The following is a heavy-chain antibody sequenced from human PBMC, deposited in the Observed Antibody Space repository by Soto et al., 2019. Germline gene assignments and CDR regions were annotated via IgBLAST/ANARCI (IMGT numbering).Heavy chain of an antibody. Sequence: PSETLSLTCAVSGGSISSSNWLGCCRQPPGKRLEWIENIYNSTTSYYNPSLKRRVTIAVDKSRTQFCLKLSSVNAADTAVYYSARHHLVVSPDALDVWGQRPMVTLSS. CDR3: ARHHLVVSPDALDV. J-gene: IGHJ3*01. D-gene: IGHD2-8*02. CDR1: GGSISSSNW. CDR2: IYNSTTS. V-gene: IGHV4-4*02.